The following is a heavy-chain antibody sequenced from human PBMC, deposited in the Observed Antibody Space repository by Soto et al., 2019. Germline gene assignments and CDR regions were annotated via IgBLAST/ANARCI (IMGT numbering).Heavy chain of an antibody. CDR2: IYHSGTT. V-gene: IGHV4-4*02. Sequence: QVPLQESGPRLVRPSGTLSLTCTVSSGSISTANWWSWVRQPPGRGLEWIGEIYHSGTTNYNLSLKSRVTLSVDKPKNQFALRLSSVTAAATAMYYCARRGGGVVLTATTPFDYWGQGTLLTVSS. J-gene: IGHJ4*02. CDR1: SGSISTANW. D-gene: IGHD2-21*02. CDR3: ARRGGGVVLTATTPFDY.